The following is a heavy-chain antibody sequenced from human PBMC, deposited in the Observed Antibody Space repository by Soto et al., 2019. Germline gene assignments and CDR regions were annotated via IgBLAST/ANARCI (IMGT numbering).Heavy chain of an antibody. CDR3: ARDVGFGDLSPRTSYYSVIDL. V-gene: IGHV3-30*04. D-gene: IGHD3-10*01. Sequence: QVQLVESGGGVVQPGRSLRLSCASSGFTLSSYALHWVRQPPGKGLEWVALTSKDGGREYYADSVRGRFTISRDHSTSTLYLEMNTPRTEDTALYFCARDVGFGDLSPRTSYYSVIDLWGRGTTVTVSS. CDR1: GFTLSSYA. CDR2: TSKDGGRE. J-gene: IGHJ6*02.